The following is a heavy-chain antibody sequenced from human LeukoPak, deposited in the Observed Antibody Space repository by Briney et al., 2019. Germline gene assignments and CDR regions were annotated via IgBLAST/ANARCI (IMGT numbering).Heavy chain of an antibody. CDR3: ARDFPPDY. CDR1: GFTFSSYS. V-gene: IGHV3-48*01. J-gene: IGHJ4*02. Sequence: GGSLRLSCAASGFTFSSYSMNWVRQAPGKGLEWVSYISSSSSTIYYADSVKGRFTISRDNAKNSLYLQMNSLRAEDTAVYYCARDFPPDYWGQGTLVTVSS. CDR2: ISSSSSTI.